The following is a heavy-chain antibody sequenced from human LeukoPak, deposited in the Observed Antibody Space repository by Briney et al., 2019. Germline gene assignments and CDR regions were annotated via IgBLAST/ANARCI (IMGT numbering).Heavy chain of an antibody. D-gene: IGHD3-22*01. CDR2: IYSGGST. CDR1: GFTVSSNY. Sequence: GGSLRLSCAASGFTVSSNYMSWVRQAPGKGMEWVSVIYSGGSTYYADSVKGRFTISRDNSKNTLYLQMNSLRAEDTAVYYCAREGVYYDSSGPFDYWGQGTLVTVSS. V-gene: IGHV3-53*05. CDR3: AREGVYYDSSGPFDY. J-gene: IGHJ4*02.